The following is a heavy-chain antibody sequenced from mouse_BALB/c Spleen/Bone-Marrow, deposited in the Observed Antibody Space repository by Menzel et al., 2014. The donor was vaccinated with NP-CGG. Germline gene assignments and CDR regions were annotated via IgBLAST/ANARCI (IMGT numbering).Heavy chain of an antibody. Sequence: EVHLVESGGGLVQPGGSMKLSCVASGFTFSNYWMNWVRRSPEKGLEWVAEIRLKSNNYATHYAESVKGRFTISRDDFKSSVYLQMNNLRAEDTGIYYCAGRGRGYAMDYWGQGTSVTVSS. CDR2: IRLKSNNYAT. V-gene: IGHV6-6*02. J-gene: IGHJ4*01. CDR3: AGRGRGYAMDY. CDR1: GFTFSNYW.